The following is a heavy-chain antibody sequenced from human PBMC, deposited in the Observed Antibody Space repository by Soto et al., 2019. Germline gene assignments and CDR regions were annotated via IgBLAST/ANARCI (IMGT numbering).Heavy chain of an antibody. D-gene: IGHD6-19*01. J-gene: IGHJ6*02. V-gene: IGHV4-61*08. CDR3: ARDRPRTIYTSDYYYYGLDV. CDR2: IHFNGST. CDR1: GGSVSSGDYY. Sequence: SETLSLTCTVSGGSVSSGDYYWSWIRQPPGKGLEWLGFIHFNGSTNYNPSLKSRVTISSDTSKNQFSLRLTSMTAADTAVYFCARDRPRTIYTSDYYYYGLDVWGQGTTVRVSS.